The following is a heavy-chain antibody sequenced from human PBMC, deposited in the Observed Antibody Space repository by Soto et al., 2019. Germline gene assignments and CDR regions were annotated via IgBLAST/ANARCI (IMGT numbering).Heavy chain of an antibody. CDR1: GFTFSSYA. J-gene: IGHJ2*01. D-gene: IGHD4-17*01. Sequence: EVQLLESGGGLVQPGGSLRLSCAASGFTFSSYAISWVRQAPGKGLEWVSAISGSGGSTYYADSVKGRFTISRDNSKNTLYLQMNSLRAEDTAVYYCATSKSNYGDYVSLWYFDLWGRGTLVTVSS. CDR2: ISGSGGST. V-gene: IGHV3-23*01. CDR3: ATSKSNYGDYVSLWYFDL.